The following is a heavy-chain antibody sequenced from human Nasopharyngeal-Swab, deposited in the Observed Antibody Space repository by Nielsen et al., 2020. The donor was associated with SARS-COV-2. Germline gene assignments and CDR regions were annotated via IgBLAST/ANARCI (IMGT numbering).Heavy chain of an antibody. CDR2: ISSSGSTI. V-gene: IGHV3-48*04. D-gene: IGHD4-17*01. CDR1: GFTFSSYA. Sequence: GESLKISCAASGFTFSSYAMSWARQAPGKGLEWVSYISSSGSTIYYADSVKGRFTISRDNAKNSLYLQMNSLRAEDTAVYYCAKVTTRSHPNIWGQGTMVTVSS. J-gene: IGHJ3*02. CDR3: AKVTTRSHPNI.